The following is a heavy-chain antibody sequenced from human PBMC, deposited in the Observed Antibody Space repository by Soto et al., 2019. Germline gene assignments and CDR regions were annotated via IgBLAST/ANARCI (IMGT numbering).Heavy chain of an antibody. V-gene: IGHV4-31*03. CDR1: GGSISSGGYY. CDR3: ARDAKYYFDY. Sequence: SETLSLTCTVSGGSISSGGYYWSWIRQHPGKGLEWIGYIYYSGSTYYNPSLKSRVTISVDTSKNQFSLKLSSVTAADTAVYYCARDAKYYFDYWGQGTLVTVSS. CDR2: IYYSGST. J-gene: IGHJ4*02.